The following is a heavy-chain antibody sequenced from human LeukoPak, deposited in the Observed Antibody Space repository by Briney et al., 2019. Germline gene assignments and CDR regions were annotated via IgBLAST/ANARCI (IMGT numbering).Heavy chain of an antibody. J-gene: IGHJ4*02. Sequence: SGTLSLTCAVSGGSISSSNWWSWVRQPPGKGLEWIGEIYHSGSTNYNPSLKSRVTISVDKSKNQFSLKLSSVTAADTAVYYCARVSWVATIAIFDYWGQGTLVTVSS. CDR1: GGSISSSNW. CDR3: ARVSWVATIAIFDY. V-gene: IGHV4-4*02. D-gene: IGHD5-12*01. CDR2: IYHSGST.